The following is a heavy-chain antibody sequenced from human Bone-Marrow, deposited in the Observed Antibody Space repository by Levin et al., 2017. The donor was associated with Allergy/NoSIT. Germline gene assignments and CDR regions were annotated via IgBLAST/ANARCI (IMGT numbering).Heavy chain of an antibody. D-gene: IGHD2-2*01. CDR1: GFSFSRYW. CDR3: VIAAAALES. J-gene: IGHJ4*02. CDR2: IDQNGDET. V-gene: IGHV3-74*01. Sequence: GGSLRLSCAASGFSFSRYWMHWVRQAPGEGPVWVSRIDQNGDETSYADSVEGRFTTSRDNAKNTLYLQMNSRRVEDTALYYCVIAAAALESWGQGTQVTVSS.